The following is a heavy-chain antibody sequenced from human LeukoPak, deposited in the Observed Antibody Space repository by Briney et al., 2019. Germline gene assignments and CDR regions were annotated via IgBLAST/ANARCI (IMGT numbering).Heavy chain of an antibody. Sequence: PGGSLRLSCAASGFTFSSYAMGWVRQAPGKGLEWVSAISGSGGSTYYADSVKGRFTISRDNSKNTLYLQMNSLRAEDTAVYYCAKVNNADGSITMIVVPTYGFDYWGQGTLVTVSS. D-gene: IGHD3-22*01. CDR3: AKVNNADGSITMIVVPTYGFDY. CDR2: ISGSGGST. V-gene: IGHV3-23*01. CDR1: GFTFSSYA. J-gene: IGHJ4*02.